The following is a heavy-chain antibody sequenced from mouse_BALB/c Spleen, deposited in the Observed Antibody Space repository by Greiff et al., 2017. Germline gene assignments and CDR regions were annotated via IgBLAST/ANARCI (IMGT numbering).Heavy chain of an antibody. D-gene: IGHD1-1*01. Sequence: EVQGVESGGDLVKPGGSLKLSCAASGFTFSSYGMSWVRQTPDKRLEWVATISSGGSYTYYPDSVKGRFTISRDNAKNTLYLQMSSLKSEDTAMYYCARQGTTGYYYAMDYWGQGTSVTVSS. CDR3: ARQGTTGYYYAMDY. V-gene: IGHV5-6*01. J-gene: IGHJ4*01. CDR2: ISSGGSYT. CDR1: GFTFSSYG.